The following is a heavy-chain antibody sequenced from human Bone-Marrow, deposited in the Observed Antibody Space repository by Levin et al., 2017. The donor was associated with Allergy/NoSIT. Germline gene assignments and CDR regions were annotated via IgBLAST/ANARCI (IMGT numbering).Heavy chain of an antibody. Sequence: SGGSLRLSCAASGFTFSNAWMSWVRQAPGKGLEWVGRIKSKTDGGTTDYAAPVKGRFTISRDDSKNTLYLQMNSLKTEDTAVYYCTTPQENEALDYWGQGTLVTVSS. CDR1: GFTFSNAW. V-gene: IGHV3-15*01. CDR2: IKSKTDGGTT. J-gene: IGHJ4*02. CDR3: TTPQENEALDY. D-gene: IGHD1-1*01.